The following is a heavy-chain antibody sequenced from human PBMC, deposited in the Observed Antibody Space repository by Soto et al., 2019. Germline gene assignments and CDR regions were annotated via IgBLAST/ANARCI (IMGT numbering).Heavy chain of an antibody. CDR1: GFSFSSYW. CDR2: INSDGSST. J-gene: IGHJ4*02. V-gene: IGHV3-74*01. CDR3: ARARGATIFDY. Sequence: GGSLGLSCAAXGFSFSSYWMHWVRQAPGKGLVWVSRINSDGSSTSYADSVKGRFTISRDNAKNTLYLQMNSLRAEDTAVYYYARARGATIFDYWGQGTLVTVSS. D-gene: IGHD1-26*01.